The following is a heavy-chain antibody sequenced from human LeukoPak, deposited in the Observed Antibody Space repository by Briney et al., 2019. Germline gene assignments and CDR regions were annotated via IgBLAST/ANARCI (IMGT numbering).Heavy chain of an antibody. J-gene: IGHJ5*02. Sequence: PGGSLRLSCAVSGYIFSDHYIDWVRQAPGKGLEWVSSITSSSSYIYYADSVKGRFTISRDNAKNSLYLQMNSLRAEDTAVYYCARDKDDYGSGNHWFDPWGQGTLVTVSS. V-gene: IGHV3-21*04. CDR1: GYIFSDHY. D-gene: IGHD3-10*01. CDR2: ITSSSSYI. CDR3: ARDKDDYGSGNHWFDP.